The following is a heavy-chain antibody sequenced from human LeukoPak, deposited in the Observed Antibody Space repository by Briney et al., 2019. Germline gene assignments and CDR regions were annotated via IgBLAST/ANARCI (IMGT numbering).Heavy chain of an antibody. CDR3: AREEASDIVVVPAAIWFDP. D-gene: IGHD2-2*02. Sequence: KPSETLSLTCAVYGGSFSGYYWSWIRQPPGKGLEWIGEINHSGSTNYNPSLKSRVTISVDTSKNQFSLKLSSVTAADTAVYYCAREEASDIVVVPAAIWFDPWGQGTLVTVSS. V-gene: IGHV4-34*01. J-gene: IGHJ5*02. CDR2: INHSGST. CDR1: GGSFSGYY.